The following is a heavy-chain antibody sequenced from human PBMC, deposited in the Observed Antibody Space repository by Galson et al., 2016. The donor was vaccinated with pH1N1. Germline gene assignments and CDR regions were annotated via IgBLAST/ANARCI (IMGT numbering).Heavy chain of an antibody. CDR3: ARLAYGDSFDS. V-gene: IGHV3-7*05. CDR1: GFTFTSYW. Sequence: SLRLSCAASGFTFTSYWMSWVRQTPWKGLEWVASIKQDGGEEYYVDSVEGRFTISRDNAQRSVYLQINSLRLEDTAVYHCARLAYGDSFDSWGRGTLVAVSS. J-gene: IGHJ4*02. D-gene: IGHD4-17*01. CDR2: IKQDGGEE.